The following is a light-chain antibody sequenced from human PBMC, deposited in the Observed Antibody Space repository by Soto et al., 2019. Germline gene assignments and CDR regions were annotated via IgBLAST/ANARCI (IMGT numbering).Light chain of an antibody. CDR3: SSYASSGPFV. V-gene: IGLV2-14*01. Sequence: QSVLTQPASVSGSPGQSITISCTGTGSDGGGYKDVSWYQQLPGKAPKLMIYDVSYRPSGVSDRSSGSKSGNTASLIISGLQAEDEADYYCSSYASSGPFVFGTGTKVTVL. CDR2: DVS. J-gene: IGLJ1*01. CDR1: GSDGGGYKD.